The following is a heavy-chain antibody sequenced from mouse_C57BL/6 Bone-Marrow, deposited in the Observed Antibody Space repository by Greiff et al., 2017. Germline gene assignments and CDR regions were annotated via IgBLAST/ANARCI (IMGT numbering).Heavy chain of an antibody. J-gene: IGHJ3*01. V-gene: IGHV1-26*01. CDR3: AGYYGNYWFAY. CDR2: INPNNGGT. CDR1: GYTFTDYY. D-gene: IGHD2-1*01. Sequence: VQLQQSGPELVKPGASLKISCKASGYTFTDYYMTWVKQSPGKSLEWIGDINPNNGGTSYNQKFKGTATLTVDKSSSTAYMELRSLTSEASAVYDSAGYYGNYWFAYWGQGTLVTVSA.